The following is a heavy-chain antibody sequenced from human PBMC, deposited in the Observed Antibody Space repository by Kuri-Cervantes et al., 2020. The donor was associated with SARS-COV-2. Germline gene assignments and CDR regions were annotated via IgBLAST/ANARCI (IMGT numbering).Heavy chain of an antibody. Sequence: SETLSLTCTVSGGSISSYYWSWIRQPPGKGLEWIGEINHSGSTNYNPSLKSRVTISVDTSKNQFSLKLSSVTAADTAVYYCARHRGTIFGVVIWWFDPWGQGTLVTVSS. CDR3: ARHRGTIFGVVIWWFDP. D-gene: IGHD3-3*01. CDR2: INHSGST. J-gene: IGHJ5*02. V-gene: IGHV4-34*01. CDR1: GGSISSYY.